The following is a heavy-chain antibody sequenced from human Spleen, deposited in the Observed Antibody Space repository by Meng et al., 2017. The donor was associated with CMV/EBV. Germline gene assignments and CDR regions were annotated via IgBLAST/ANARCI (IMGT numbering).Heavy chain of an antibody. CDR1: GYNFAGHY. V-gene: IGHV1-2*02. CDR3: ARDHNWGPDY. Sequence: ASVKVSCKASGYNFAGHYMHWLRRAPGQGLEWMGWIYPDTGGTHYSQNFQGRITVTRDTSIRTVYLELNSLRSDDTAMYYCARDHNWGPDYWGQGTLVTVSS. D-gene: IGHD7-27*01. CDR2: IYPDTGGT. J-gene: IGHJ4*02.